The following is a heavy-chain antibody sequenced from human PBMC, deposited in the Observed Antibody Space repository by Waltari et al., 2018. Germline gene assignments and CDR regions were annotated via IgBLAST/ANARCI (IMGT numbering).Heavy chain of an antibody. CDR1: GYSISSGYY. V-gene: IGHV4-38-2*02. Sequence: QVQLQESGPGLVKSSETLSLTCAVSGYSISSGYYWGWIRQPPGKGLEWIGSVYHSGNTYCSTSLKSRVTMSVDMSKNHFSLNLSSVTAADTAVYYCARDNYGSGNSRSYNWFDPWGREPWSPSPQ. CDR3: ARDNYGSGNSRSYNWFDP. J-gene: IGHJ5*02. CDR2: VYHSGNT. D-gene: IGHD3-10*01.